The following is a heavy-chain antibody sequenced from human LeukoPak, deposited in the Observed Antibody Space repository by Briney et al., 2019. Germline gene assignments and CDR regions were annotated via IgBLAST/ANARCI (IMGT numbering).Heavy chain of an antibody. CDR1: GYTFTGYY. V-gene: IGHV1-2*06. D-gene: IGHD2-2*01. CDR2: INPNSGGT. CDR3: ARESREEVVVVPAAMRFDP. J-gene: IGHJ5*02. Sequence: ASVKVSCKASGYTFTGYYMHWVRQAPGQGLEWMGRINPNSGGTNYAQKFQGRVTMTRDTSTSTAYMELSRLRSDDTAVYYCARESREEVVVVPAAMRFDPWGQGTLVTVSS.